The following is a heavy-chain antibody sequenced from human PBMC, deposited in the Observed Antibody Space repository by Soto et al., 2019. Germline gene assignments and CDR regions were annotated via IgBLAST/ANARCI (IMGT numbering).Heavy chain of an antibody. CDR2: FSYSGSL. Sequence: GELQQWGTGLLKPSETLSLNCSVYGGSSRAYPWSWIRQSPGEGLEWIGEFSYSGSLNYNPSLKGRVAVSLDTSTNHFSLTRTSVTAADTAVYFCAGGPRYWSFALWGRGTLVTVS. CDR3: AGGPRYWSFAL. D-gene: IGHD1-20*01. J-gene: IGHJ2*01. V-gene: IGHV4-34*01. CDR1: GGSSRAYP.